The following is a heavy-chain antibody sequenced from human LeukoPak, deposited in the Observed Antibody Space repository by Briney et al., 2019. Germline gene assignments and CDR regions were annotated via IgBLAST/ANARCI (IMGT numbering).Heavy chain of an antibody. D-gene: IGHD3-10*01. J-gene: IGHJ4*02. Sequence: GGSLRLSCAASGFTFSSYSINWVRQAPGKGLEWVSYISSSGSTIYYADSVKGRFTISRDNAKNSLYLQMNSLRAEDTAVYYCARDWSSGAFDYWGQGTLVTVSS. CDR3: ARDWSSGAFDY. CDR1: GFTFSSYS. V-gene: IGHV3-48*04. CDR2: ISSSGSTI.